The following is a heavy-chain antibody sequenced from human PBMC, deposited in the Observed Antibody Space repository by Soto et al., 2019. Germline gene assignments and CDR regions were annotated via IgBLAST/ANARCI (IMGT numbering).Heavy chain of an antibody. CDR2: IYYSGST. V-gene: IGHV4-59*01. CDR3: ASLIQGALDY. Sequence: QVQLQESGPGLVKPSETLSLTCTVSGGSISSYYWSWIRQPPGKGLEWIGYIYYSGSTNYNPSLKSRVSISVDTSKNQFSLKLSSVTAADTAVYYCASLIQGALDYWGQGTLVTVSS. D-gene: IGHD3-16*01. J-gene: IGHJ4*02. CDR1: GGSISSYY.